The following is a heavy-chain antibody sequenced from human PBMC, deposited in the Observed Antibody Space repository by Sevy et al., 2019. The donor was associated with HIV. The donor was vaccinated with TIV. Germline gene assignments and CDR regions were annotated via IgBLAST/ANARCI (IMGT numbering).Heavy chain of an antibody. CDR1: GGSISSGGYY. D-gene: IGHD3-16*01. Sequence: SETLSLTCTVSGGSISSGGYYWSWIRQHPGKGLEWIGYIYYSGSTYYNPSLKSRVTISVDTSKNQFSLKLSSVTAADTAVYYCARDRGSYDYYYYMDVWGKGTTFTVSS. V-gene: IGHV4-31*03. J-gene: IGHJ6*03. CDR2: IYYSGST. CDR3: ARDRGSYDYYYYMDV.